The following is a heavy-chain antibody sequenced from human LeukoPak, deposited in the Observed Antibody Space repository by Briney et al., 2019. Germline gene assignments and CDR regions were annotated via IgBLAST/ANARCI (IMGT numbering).Heavy chain of an antibody. J-gene: IGHJ3*02. CDR1: GGSFSGYY. Sequence: SETLSLTCAVYGGSFSGYYWSWIRQPPGKGLEWIGEINHSGSTNYNPSLKSRVTISVDTSKNQFSLKLSSVTAADTAVYYCARDGGTYYYDSRGSDDAFDIWGQGTMVTVSS. D-gene: IGHD3-22*01. CDR3: ARDGGTYYYDSRGSDDAFDI. V-gene: IGHV4-34*01. CDR2: INHSGST.